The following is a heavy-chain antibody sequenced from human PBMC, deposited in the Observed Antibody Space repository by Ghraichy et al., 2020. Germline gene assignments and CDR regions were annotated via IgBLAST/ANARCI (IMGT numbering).Heavy chain of an antibody. CDR1: GFTFGDYY. CDR2: ISSSGSTI. V-gene: IGHV3-11*01. Sequence: GGSLRLSCAASGFTFGDYYMNWIRQAPGKGLEWVSYISSSGSTIYYADSVKGRFTISRDNAKNSLYLQMNSLRAEDTAVYYCARDGWDGDYFNYWGQGTLVTVSS. CDR3: ARDGWDGDYFNY. D-gene: IGHD4-17*01. J-gene: IGHJ4*02.